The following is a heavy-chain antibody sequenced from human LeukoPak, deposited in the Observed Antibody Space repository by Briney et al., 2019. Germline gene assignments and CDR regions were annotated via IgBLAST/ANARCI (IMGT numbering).Heavy chain of an antibody. Sequence: LGASVTVSCKASGYTFTSYGISWVRQAPGQGLEWMGWISAYNGNTNYAQKLQGRVTMTTDTSTSTAYMELRSLRSDDTAVYYCARVHHKDYGGKPRPVDYWGQGTLVTVSS. CDR3: ARVHHKDYGGKPRPVDY. CDR2: ISAYNGNT. D-gene: IGHD4-23*01. V-gene: IGHV1-18*01. CDR1: GYTFTSYG. J-gene: IGHJ4*02.